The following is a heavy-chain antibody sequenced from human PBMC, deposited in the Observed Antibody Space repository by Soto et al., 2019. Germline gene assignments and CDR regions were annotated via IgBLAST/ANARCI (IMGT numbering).Heavy chain of an antibody. V-gene: IGHV1-69*02. CDR1: GGTFSSYT. D-gene: IGHD5-12*01. J-gene: IGHJ4*02. CDR3: ARGEQRYSGYDSGTVDY. CDR2: IIPILGIA. Sequence: SVKVSCKASGGTFSSYTISWVRQAPGQGLEWMGRIIPILGIANYAQKFQGRVTITADKSTSTAYMELSRLRSDDTAVYYCARGEQRYSGYDSGTVDYWGQGTLVTVSS.